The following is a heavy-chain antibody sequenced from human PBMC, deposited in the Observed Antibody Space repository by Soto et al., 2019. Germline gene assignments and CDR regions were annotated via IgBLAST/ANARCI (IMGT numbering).Heavy chain of an antibody. CDR3: AREEGYCNGGPCYRGAFEF. CDR2: IGIYNNHT. Sequence: AHLGVWGGGGEKRGGPPRLFCAASVFAYSDYSVLWVRQAPGKGLEWLAFIGIYNNHTFYADSVRGRFTISRDNPKNSVYLQMNSLREEDTAVYFCAREEGYCNGGPCYRGAFEFWGQGTMVTVSS. D-gene: IGHD2-15*01. CDR1: VFAYSDYS. J-gene: IGHJ3*01. V-gene: IGHV3-21*01.